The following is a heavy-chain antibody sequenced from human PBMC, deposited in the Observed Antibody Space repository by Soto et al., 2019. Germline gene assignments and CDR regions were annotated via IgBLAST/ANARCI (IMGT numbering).Heavy chain of an antibody. Sequence: ASVKVSCKASGYTFTSYAMHWVRQAPGQRLEWMGWINADNGNTNYAQKLQGRVTMTTDTSTSTAYMELRSLRSDDTAVYYCARNSGTKSLAWFDPWGQGTLVTVSS. V-gene: IGHV1-3*01. CDR3: ARNSGTKSLAWFDP. D-gene: IGHD1-7*01. J-gene: IGHJ5*02. CDR1: GYTFTSYA. CDR2: INADNGNT.